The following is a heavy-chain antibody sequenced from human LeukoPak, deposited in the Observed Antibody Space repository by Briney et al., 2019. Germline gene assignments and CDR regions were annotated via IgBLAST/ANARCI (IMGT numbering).Heavy chain of an antibody. Sequence: GGSLRLSCAASGFTFSDHYMDWVRQAPGKGLEWVGRTRNKANSYTAAYAASVKGRFTISRDDSKNSLYLQINSLKPEDTAVYYCAGELIAATALDYWAQGPLVTVS. J-gene: IGHJ4*02. D-gene: IGHD6-13*01. V-gene: IGHV3-72*01. CDR1: GFTFSDHY. CDR3: AGELIAATALDY. CDR2: TRNKANSYTA.